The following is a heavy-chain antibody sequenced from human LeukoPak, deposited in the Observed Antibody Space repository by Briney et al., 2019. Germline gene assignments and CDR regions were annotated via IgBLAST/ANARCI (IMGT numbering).Heavy chain of an antibody. D-gene: IGHD4-17*01. CDR3: ARTGVTTDYYYYYYMDV. CDR1: GGSISSYY. CDR2: IYTSGST. J-gene: IGHJ6*03. Sequence: PSETLSLTCTVSGGSISSYYWSWIRQPPEKGLEWIGYIYTSGSTNYNPSLKSRVTISVDTSKNQFSLKLSSVTAADTAVYYCARTGVTTDYYYYYYMDVWGKGTTVTVSS. V-gene: IGHV4-4*09.